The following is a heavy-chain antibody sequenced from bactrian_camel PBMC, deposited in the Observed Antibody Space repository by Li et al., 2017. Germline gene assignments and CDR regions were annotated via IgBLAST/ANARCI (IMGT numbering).Heavy chain of an antibody. CDR3: AAGSYESCNYGSWPYTN. Sequence: HVQLVESGGGSAQAGESLSISCVASGFTYDSYCLGWFRQPPGKEREGVAVLDSDGTTTYADSVKGRFAISRDNAKNAVYLQMSSLKPEDTAMYYCAAGSYESCNYGSWPYTNWGQGTQVTVS. J-gene: IGHJ4*01. D-gene: IGHD3*01. CDR1: GFTYDSYC. V-gene: IGHV3S6*01. CDR2: LDSDGTTT.